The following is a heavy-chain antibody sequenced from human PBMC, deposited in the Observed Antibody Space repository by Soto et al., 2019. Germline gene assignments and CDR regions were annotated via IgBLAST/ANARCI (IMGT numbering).Heavy chain of an antibody. CDR1: GGTFSSYA. CDR3: ARDHPYGSSVYYSYGMGV. CDR2: IIPIFGTA. J-gene: IGHJ6*02. D-gene: IGHD6-6*01. Sequence: QVQLVQSGAEVKKPGSSVKVSCKASGGTFSSYAISWVRQAPGQGLEWMGGIIPIFGTANYAQKFQGRVTSTADESTSTAYRELSSLRSEDTAVYYCARDHPYGSSVYYSYGMGVWGQGTTVTVSS. V-gene: IGHV1-69*12.